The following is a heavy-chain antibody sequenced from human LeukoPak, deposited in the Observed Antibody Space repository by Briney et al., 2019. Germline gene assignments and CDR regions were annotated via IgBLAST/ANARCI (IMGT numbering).Heavy chain of an antibody. D-gene: IGHD2-2*01. J-gene: IGHJ5*02. CDR1: GGSFSGYY. V-gene: IGHV4-34*01. CDR3: ARAVCGMRQLPCVNWFDP. Sequence: SETLSLTCAVYGGSFSGYYWSWIRQPPGKGLEWIGEINHSGSTNYNPSLKSRVTISVDTSKNQFSLKLSSVTAADTAVYYCARAVCGMRQLPCVNWFDPWGQGSLVTVSS. CDR2: INHSGST.